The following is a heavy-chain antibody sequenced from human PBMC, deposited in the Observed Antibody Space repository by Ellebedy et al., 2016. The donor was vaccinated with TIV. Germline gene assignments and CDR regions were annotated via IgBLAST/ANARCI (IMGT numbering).Heavy chain of an antibody. D-gene: IGHD3-10*01. Sequence: AASVKVSCKTSGYTFTDYGVSWARQAPGQGLEYVGWISGQKGDTKYGHNFQGRITMTTDTSTGTAYMDLRSLRSDDTAIYYCARDPLNRGLLEPWLTPPDYWGQGTLITVSS. CDR2: ISGQKGDT. V-gene: IGHV1-18*01. J-gene: IGHJ4*02. CDR3: ARDPLNRGLLEPWLTPPDY. CDR1: GYTFTDYG.